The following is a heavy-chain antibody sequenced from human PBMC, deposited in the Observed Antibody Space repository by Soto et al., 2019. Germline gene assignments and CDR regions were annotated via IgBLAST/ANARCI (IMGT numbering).Heavy chain of an antibody. D-gene: IGHD3-10*01. Sequence: SVKVSCKASGGTFSSYAISWVRQAPGQGLEWMGGIIPIFGTANYAQKFQGRVTITADKSTSTAYMVLSSLRSEDTAVYYCARVPMVRGVQSWFDPWGQGTLVTVSS. V-gene: IGHV1-69*06. CDR1: GGTFSSYA. CDR3: ARVPMVRGVQSWFDP. CDR2: IIPIFGTA. J-gene: IGHJ5*02.